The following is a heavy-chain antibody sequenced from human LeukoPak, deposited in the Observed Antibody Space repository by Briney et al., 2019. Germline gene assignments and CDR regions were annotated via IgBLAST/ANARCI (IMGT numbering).Heavy chain of an antibody. CDR2: INPNSGGT. V-gene: IGHV1-2*02. J-gene: IGHJ5*02. CDR3: AREWIAMAGTVSP. CDR1: GYTFTGYY. Sequence: ASVKVSCKASGYTFTGYYMHWVRQAPGQGLEWMGWINPNSGGTNYAQKFQGRVTMTRDTSISTAYMELSRLRSDDTAVYYCAREWIAMAGTVSPWGQGTLVTVSS. D-gene: IGHD6-19*01.